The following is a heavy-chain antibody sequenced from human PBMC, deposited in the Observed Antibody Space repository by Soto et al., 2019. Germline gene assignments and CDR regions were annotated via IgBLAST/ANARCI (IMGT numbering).Heavy chain of an antibody. CDR3: ASGGYGRNY. J-gene: IGHJ4*02. V-gene: IGHV4-34*01. D-gene: IGHD5-12*01. CDR2: INHSGST. CDR1: GGSFSGYY. Sequence: SETLSLTCAVYGGSFSGYYWSWIRQPPGKGLEWIGEINHSGSTNYNPSLKSRVTISVDTSKNQFSLKLSSVTAADTAVYYCASGGYGRNYWGQGTLVTVSS.